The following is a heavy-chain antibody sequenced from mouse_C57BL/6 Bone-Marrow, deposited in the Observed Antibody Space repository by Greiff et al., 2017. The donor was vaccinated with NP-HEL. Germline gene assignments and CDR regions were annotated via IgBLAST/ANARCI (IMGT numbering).Heavy chain of an antibody. CDR1: GYTFTEYT. D-gene: IGHD1-1*01. CDR3: ARHESLLRYFDY. Sequence: VQVVESGAELVKPGASVKLSCKASGYTFTEYTIHWVKQRSGQGLEWIGWFYPGSGSIKYNEKFKDKATLTADKSSSTVYMELSRLTSEDSAVYFCARHESLLRYFDYWGQGTSVTVSS. V-gene: IGHV1-62-2*01. CDR2: FYPGSGSI. J-gene: IGHJ4*01.